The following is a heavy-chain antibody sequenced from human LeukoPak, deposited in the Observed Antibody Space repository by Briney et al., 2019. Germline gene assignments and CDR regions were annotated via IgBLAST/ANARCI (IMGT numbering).Heavy chain of an antibody. V-gene: IGHV3-30-3*01. Sequence: GGSLRLSCAASGFTFSSYAMHWVRQAPGKGLEWVAVISYDGSNKYYADSVKGRFTISRDNSKNTLYLQMNSLRAEDTAVYYCAKVKIVVVPAAIRYWGQGTLVTVSS. CDR2: ISYDGSNK. CDR1: GFTFSSYA. CDR3: AKVKIVVVPAAIRY. D-gene: IGHD2-2*02. J-gene: IGHJ4*02.